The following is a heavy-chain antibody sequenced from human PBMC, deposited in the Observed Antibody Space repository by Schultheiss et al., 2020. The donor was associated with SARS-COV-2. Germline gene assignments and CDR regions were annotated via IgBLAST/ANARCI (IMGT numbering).Heavy chain of an antibody. D-gene: IGHD3-22*01. Sequence: GSLRLSCTVSGYSISSGYYWGWIRQPPGKGLEWIGSIYHSGITYYNPSLKSRVTISVDTSKNQFSLKLTSATAADTAVYYCARFGYYYSDSSGFDYWGQGTLVTVSS. J-gene: IGHJ4*02. CDR2: IYHSGIT. CDR3: ARFGYYYSDSSGFDY. V-gene: IGHV4-38-2*02. CDR1: GYSISSGYY.